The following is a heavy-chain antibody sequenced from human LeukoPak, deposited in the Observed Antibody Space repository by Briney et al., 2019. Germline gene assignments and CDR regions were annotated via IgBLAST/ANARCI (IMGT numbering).Heavy chain of an antibody. J-gene: IGHJ6*03. CDR3: ACAAPRSSHYYYYYMDV. D-gene: IGHD6-13*01. CDR1: EYTFTDHY. CDR2: INPNNGGV. V-gene: IGHV1-2*02. Sequence: GASVKVSCKASEYTFTDHYMHWVRQAPGQGLEWMGWINPNNGGVKFAQKFQGRVTMTRDTSISTVYMELTSLRSDDTAMYYCACAAPRSSHYYYYYMDVWGKGTPVTVSS.